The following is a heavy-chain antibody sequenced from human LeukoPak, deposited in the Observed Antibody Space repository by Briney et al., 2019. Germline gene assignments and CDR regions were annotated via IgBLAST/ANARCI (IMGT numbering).Heavy chain of an antibody. D-gene: IGHD3-10*01. V-gene: IGHV6-1*01. CDR2: TYYRYKWYN. CDR3: ARAVLLWFGELLHFDY. Sequence: SQTLSLTCAISGDSVSSNSAAWNWIRQSPSRGLEWLGRTYYRYKWYNDYAVSVKSRITINPDTSKNRFSLQLNSVTPEDTAVYYCARAVLLWFGELLHFDYWGQGTLVTVSS. J-gene: IGHJ4*02. CDR1: GDSVSSNSAA.